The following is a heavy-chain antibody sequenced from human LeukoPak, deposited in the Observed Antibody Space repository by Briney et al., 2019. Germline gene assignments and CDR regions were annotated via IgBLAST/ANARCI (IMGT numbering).Heavy chain of an antibody. J-gene: IGHJ6*03. D-gene: IGHD2-2*01. CDR2: ISGSGSST. Sequence: PGGSLRLSCAASGFTFDDYGMSWVRQAPGKGLEWVSAISGSGSSTYYADSVKGRFTISRDNSKNTLYLQMNSLRAEDTAVYYCAKDPEGYCSSTSCRPPWYMDVWGKGTTVTVSS. V-gene: IGHV3-23*01. CDR1: GFTFDDYG. CDR3: AKDPEGYCSSTSCRPPWYMDV.